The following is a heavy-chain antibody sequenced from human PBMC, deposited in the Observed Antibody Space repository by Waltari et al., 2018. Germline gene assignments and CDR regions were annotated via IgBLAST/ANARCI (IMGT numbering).Heavy chain of an antibody. J-gene: IGHJ5*02. D-gene: IGHD6-13*01. V-gene: IGHV1-69*01. Sequence: QVQLVQSGAEVKKPGSSVKVSCKASGGTFSSYALSWVRQAPGQGLEWMGGFIPIFGTANYAQKFQGRVTITADESTSTAYMELSSLRSEDTAVYYCAGTRIAAAARGWFDPWGQGTLVTVSS. CDR3: AGTRIAAAARGWFDP. CDR1: GGTFSSYA. CDR2: FIPIFGTA.